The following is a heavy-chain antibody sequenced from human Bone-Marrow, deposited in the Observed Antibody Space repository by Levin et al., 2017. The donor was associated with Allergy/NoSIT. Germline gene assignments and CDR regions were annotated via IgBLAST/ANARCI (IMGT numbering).Heavy chain of an antibody. D-gene: IGHD2-15*01. CDR2: IYYSGST. CDR1: GDSISSGDDY. CDR3: ARCSGGTCYSGLDS. V-gene: IGHV4-30-4*01. Sequence: SPTLSLPCTVSGDSISSGDDYWRWIRQSPGKGLEWIGYIYYSGSTSYNPSLKSRVIMSVDTSKNHFSLRLGSATAADTAVYYCARCSGGTCYSGLDSWGQGTLVTVSS. J-gene: IGHJ4*02.